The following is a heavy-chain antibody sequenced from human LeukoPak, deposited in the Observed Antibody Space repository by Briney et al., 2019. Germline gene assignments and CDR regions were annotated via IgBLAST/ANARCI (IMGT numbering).Heavy chain of an antibody. D-gene: IGHD3-3*01. CDR2: INPNSGGT. CDR3: ARGSGYYGDGYFDY. Sequence: ASVKVSCKASGYTFTGYYMHWVRQAPGQGLEWMGWINPNSGGTNYAQKFRGRVTMTRDTSISTAYMELSRLRSDDTAVYYCARGSGYYGDGYFDYWGQGTLVTVSS. J-gene: IGHJ4*02. CDR1: GYTFTGYY. V-gene: IGHV1-2*02.